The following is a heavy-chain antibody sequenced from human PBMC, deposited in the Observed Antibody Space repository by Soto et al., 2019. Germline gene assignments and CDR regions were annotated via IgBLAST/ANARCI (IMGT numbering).Heavy chain of an antibody. Sequence: SVKGSCKTSGFTFSKYYMHWLRQVPGQGLEWVGVINPSGRTTSYAQKFLGRVTVTRDASTATVYLELNSLRSGDTAVYYCARVLDGTTPTTSIDSWGQATLVTVSS. V-gene: IGHV1-46*01. CDR1: GFTFSKYY. CDR2: INPSGRTT. CDR3: ARVLDGTTPTTSIDS. J-gene: IGHJ4*02. D-gene: IGHD1-1*01.